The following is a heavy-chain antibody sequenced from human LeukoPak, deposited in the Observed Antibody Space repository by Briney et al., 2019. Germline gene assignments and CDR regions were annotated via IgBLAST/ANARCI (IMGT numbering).Heavy chain of an antibody. V-gene: IGHV3-9*01. Sequence: GRSLRLSCEASGYTFDDYAMHWVRQAPGKGLEWVSAISWNSGSIGYADSVKGRFTISRDNGKNSLYLQMNSLRAEDTALYYCAKGHTYGLGESYLDFWGQGTLVSVSS. CDR1: GYTFDDYA. CDR2: ISWNSGSI. D-gene: IGHD5-18*01. CDR3: AKGHTYGLGESYLDF. J-gene: IGHJ4*02.